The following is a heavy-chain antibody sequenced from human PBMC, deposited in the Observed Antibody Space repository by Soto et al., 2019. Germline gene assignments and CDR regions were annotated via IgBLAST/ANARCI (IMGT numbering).Heavy chain of an antibody. CDR3: ARAAGEPRYFDY. CDR2: INHSGST. V-gene: IGHV4-34*01. Sequence: KPSETLSLTCAVYGGSFSGYYWSWIRQPPGKGLEWIGEINHSGSTNYNPSLKSRVTISVDTSKNQFSLKLSSVTAADTAVYYCARAAGEPRYFDYWGQGTLVTVSS. D-gene: IGHD7-27*01. J-gene: IGHJ4*02. CDR1: GGSFSGYY.